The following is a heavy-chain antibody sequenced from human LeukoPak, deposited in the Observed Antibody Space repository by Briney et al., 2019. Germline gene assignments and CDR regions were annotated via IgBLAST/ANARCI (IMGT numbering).Heavy chain of an antibody. V-gene: IGHV3-7*01. CDR3: ARELRTFDS. Sequence: GGSLRLSCAASGFTFSSYWMTWVRQAPAKGLEWVANIKHNGDELNYVDSVEDRFTISRDNAKNSLYLHMTSLRAEDTAVYYCARELRTFDSWGQGTLVTVSS. J-gene: IGHJ4*02. D-gene: IGHD3-16*01. CDR2: IKHNGDEL. CDR1: GFTFSSYW.